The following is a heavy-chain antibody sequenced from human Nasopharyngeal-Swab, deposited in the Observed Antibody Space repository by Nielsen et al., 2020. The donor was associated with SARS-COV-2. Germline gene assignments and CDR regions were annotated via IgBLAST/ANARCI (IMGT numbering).Heavy chain of an antibody. D-gene: IGHD3-10*01. CDR3: TTYSLLWLNGMDV. Sequence: GESLKISCAASGFTFSNAWMSWVRQAPGTGLEWVGRIKSKTDGGTTDYAAPVKGRFTISRDDSKNTLYLQMNSLKTEDTAVYYCTTYSLLWLNGMDVWGQGTTVTVSS. J-gene: IGHJ6*02. CDR2: IKSKTDGGTT. CDR1: GFTFSNAW. V-gene: IGHV3-15*01.